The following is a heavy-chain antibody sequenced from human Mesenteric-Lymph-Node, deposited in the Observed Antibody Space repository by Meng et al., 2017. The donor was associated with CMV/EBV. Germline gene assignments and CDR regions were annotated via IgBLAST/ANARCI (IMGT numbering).Heavy chain of an antibody. Sequence: GESLKISCAASGFTFSSYGMNWVRQAPGKGLEWVSFISSSSSYIYYADSVKGRFTISRDNAKNSLYLQMNSLRAEDTAVYYCARDTLRDYYYGMDVWGQGTTVTVSS. J-gene: IGHJ6*02. V-gene: IGHV3-21*01. CDR3: ARDTLRDYYYGMDV. CDR2: ISSSSSYI. CDR1: GFTFSSYG.